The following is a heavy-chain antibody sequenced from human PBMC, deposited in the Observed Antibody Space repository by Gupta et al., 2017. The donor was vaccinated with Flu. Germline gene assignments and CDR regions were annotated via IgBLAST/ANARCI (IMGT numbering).Heavy chain of an antibody. J-gene: IGHJ4*02. CDR3: ARRAVYSYSGSLYYFDY. CDR2: IDPSDSYT. V-gene: IGHV5-10-1*01. CDR1: GYSFTSYW. D-gene: IGHD1-26*01. Sequence: EVQLVQSGAEVKKPGESLRISCKGSGYSFTSYWISWVRQMPGKGLEWMGRIDPSDSYTNYSPSFQGHVTISADKSISTAYLQWSSLKASDTAMYYCARRAVYSYSGSLYYFDYWGQGTLVTVSS.